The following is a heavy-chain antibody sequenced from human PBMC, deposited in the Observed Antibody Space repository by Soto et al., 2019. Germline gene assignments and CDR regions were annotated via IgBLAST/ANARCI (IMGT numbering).Heavy chain of an antibody. D-gene: IGHD4-17*01. CDR1: GGSISSGGYH. CDR2: IYYSGST. J-gene: IGHJ4*02. CDR3: ARGSPVTTDY. Sequence: SETLSLTCTVSGGSISSGGYHWSWIREHPGKGLEWIGYIYYSGSTYYNPSLKSRVTISVDRSKNQFSLKLSSVTAADTAVYYCARGSPVTTDYWGQGTLVTVSS. V-gene: IGHV4-31*03.